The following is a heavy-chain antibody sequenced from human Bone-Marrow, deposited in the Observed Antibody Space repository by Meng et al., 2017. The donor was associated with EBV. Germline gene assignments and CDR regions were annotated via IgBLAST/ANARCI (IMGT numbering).Heavy chain of an antibody. CDR3: ARYAVVVVAAPYWYFDL. Sequence: QRSGPGLVKPSGTLALTFAVPGGSISSSNWWSWVRQPPGKGLGWIGEIYHSGSTNYNPSLKSRVTISVDKSKNQFSLKLSSVTAADTAVYYCARYAVVVVAAPYWYFDLWGRGTLVTVSS. CDR1: GGSISSSNW. J-gene: IGHJ2*01. D-gene: IGHD2-15*01. V-gene: IGHV4-4*02. CDR2: IYHSGST.